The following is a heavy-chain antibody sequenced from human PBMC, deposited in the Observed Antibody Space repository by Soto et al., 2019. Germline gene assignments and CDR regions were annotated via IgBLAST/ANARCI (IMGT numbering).Heavy chain of an antibody. CDR3: VRATYFSDSSGDTRCFDY. Sequence: EVQLVESGGGLVQPGGSLRLSCAGSGFTLSDHYIDWVRQAPGKGLEWVGRSRDKAQGYSTAYAASVKGRFTTSRDKSKSSVYLQINSLKTEETAVYYCVRATYFSDSSGDTRCFDYWGQGTLVTVSS. V-gene: IGHV3-72*01. J-gene: IGHJ4*02. CDR1: GFTLSDHY. D-gene: IGHD3-22*01. CDR2: SRDKAQGYST.